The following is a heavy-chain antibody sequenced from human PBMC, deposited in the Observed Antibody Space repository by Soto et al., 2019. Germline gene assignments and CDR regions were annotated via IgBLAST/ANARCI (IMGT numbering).Heavy chain of an antibody. CDR2: INPGGDST. D-gene: IGHD6-13*01. V-gene: IGHV3-23*01. Sequence: PGGSLRLSCVASGFTFRGHGLSWGRKSPGKGLEWVSTINPGGDSTCYADSVKGRFTISRDNSKNTVYLQMNSLSVGDTAVYLCAKVDISTAGSFDYWGQGALGTFSS. CDR3: AKVDISTAGSFDY. J-gene: IGHJ4*02. CDR1: GFTFRGHG.